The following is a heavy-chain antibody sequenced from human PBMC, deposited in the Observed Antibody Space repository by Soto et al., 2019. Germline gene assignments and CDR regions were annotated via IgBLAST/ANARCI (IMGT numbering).Heavy chain of an antibody. CDR2: INHGGST. J-gene: IGHJ5*02. Sequence: SETLSLTCAVYGGSFSGYYWRWIRQPPGKGLEWIGEINHGGSTNYSPSLKSRVTISVDTSKNQFSLNLSSVTAADAAVYYCARVDYYDSSGYYSPWGQGTLVTVSS. CDR1: GGSFSGYY. D-gene: IGHD3-22*01. CDR3: ARVDYYDSSGYYSP. V-gene: IGHV4-34*01.